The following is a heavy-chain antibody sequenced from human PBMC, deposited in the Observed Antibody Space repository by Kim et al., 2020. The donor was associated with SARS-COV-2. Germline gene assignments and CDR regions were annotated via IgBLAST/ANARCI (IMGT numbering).Heavy chain of an antibody. V-gene: IGHV3-11*04. CDR3: ARESITMVRGVGFGMDV. D-gene: IGHD3-10*01. J-gene: IGHJ6*02. Sequence: SGKGQYTLSRENAKNSLYLQMNSLRAEDTAVYYCARESITMVRGVGFGMDVWGQGTTVTVSS.